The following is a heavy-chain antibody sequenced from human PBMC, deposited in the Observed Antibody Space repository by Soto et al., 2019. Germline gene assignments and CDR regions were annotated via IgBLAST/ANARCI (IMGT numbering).Heavy chain of an antibody. CDR3: ARDKYSSGWIYGMDV. D-gene: IGHD6-19*01. J-gene: IGHJ6*02. V-gene: IGHV3-33*01. Sequence: LRLSCAASGFTFSSYCMHWVRQAPCKGLEWVAVIWYDGSNKYYADSVKGRFTISRDNSKNTLYLQMNSLRAEDTAVYYCARDKYSSGWIYGMDVWGQGTTVTVSS. CDR1: GFTFSSYC. CDR2: IWYDGSNK.